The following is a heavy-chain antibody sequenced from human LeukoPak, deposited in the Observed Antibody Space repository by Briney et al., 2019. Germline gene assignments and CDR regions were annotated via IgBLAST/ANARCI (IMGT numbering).Heavy chain of an antibody. D-gene: IGHD3-3*01. Sequence: PGGSLRLSCAASGFTFSDYYMSWIRQAPGKGLEWVSYISSSGSTIYYADSVKGRFTISRDNSKNTLYLQMNSLRAEDTAVYYCAKDRENLHLSFWSGYLDYWGQGTLVTVSP. J-gene: IGHJ4*02. CDR3: AKDRENLHLSFWSGYLDY. V-gene: IGHV3-11*01. CDR1: GFTFSDYY. CDR2: ISSSGSTI.